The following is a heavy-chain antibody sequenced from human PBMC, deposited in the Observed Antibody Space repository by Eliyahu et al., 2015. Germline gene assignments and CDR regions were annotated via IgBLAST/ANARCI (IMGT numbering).Heavy chain of an antibody. CDR1: GFTLSGHA. CDR2: ISGSGDYT. Sequence: EVQLLEAGGGLVQPGGSLRLSCAASGFTLSGHAMXWVRQAPGKGLEWVSTISGSGDYTYYGDSVKGRFTISKDKSKNTLYLQMNSLRAEDTAVYYCAGQGSVGPTCDYWGQGTLVTVSS. J-gene: IGHJ4*02. CDR3: AGQGSVGPTCDY. V-gene: IGHV3-23*01. D-gene: IGHD1-26*01.